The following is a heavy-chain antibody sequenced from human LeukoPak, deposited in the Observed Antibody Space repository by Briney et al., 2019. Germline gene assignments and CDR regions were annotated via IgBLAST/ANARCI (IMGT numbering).Heavy chain of an antibody. Sequence: SETLSLTCTVSGGSISTSSYYWGWVRQPPGKGLEWIGSIYYSGSTYYNPSLKSRVTISVDTSKNQFSLKLSSVTVADTAVYYCARVSGWTARYYYYMDVWGKGTTVTVSS. V-gene: IGHV4-39*07. CDR2: IYYSGST. J-gene: IGHJ6*03. D-gene: IGHD6-19*01. CDR3: ARVSGWTARYYYYMDV. CDR1: GGSISTSSYY.